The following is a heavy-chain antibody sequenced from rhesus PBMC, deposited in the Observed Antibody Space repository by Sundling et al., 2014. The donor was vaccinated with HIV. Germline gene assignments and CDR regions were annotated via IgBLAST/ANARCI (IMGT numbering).Heavy chain of an antibody. Sequence: QVQLQESGPGLVKPSETLSLTCAVSGGSINSSNWWSWIRQPPGKGLEWIGNIYGGSASTYYNPSLKNRVTISKDTSKNQFSLKLTSVTAADTAVYYCAREPDYEYSEPYYWGQGVLVTVSS. D-gene: IGHD4-23*01. CDR2: IYGGSAST. V-gene: IGHV4-65*02. CDR1: GGSINSSNW. CDR3: AREPDYEYSEPYY. J-gene: IGHJ4*01.